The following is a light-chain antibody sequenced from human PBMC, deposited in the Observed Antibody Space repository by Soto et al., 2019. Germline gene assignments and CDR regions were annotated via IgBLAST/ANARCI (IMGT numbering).Light chain of an antibody. CDR1: QSVSSY. V-gene: IGKV3-11*01. Sequence: EIVLTQSPATLSLSPGERATLSCRASQSVSSYLAWYQQKPGQAPRLLVSAASNRATGIPARFSGSGSGTDFTLTIRSLEPEDFGVFYCQQSFDWPKINCGQGKRRAIK. CDR3: QQSFDWPKIN. J-gene: IGKJ5*01. CDR2: AAS.